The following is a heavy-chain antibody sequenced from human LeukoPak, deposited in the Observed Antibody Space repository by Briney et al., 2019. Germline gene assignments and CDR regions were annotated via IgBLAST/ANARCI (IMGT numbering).Heavy chain of an antibody. D-gene: IGHD6-13*01. CDR1: GGSFSGYY. J-gene: IGHJ4*02. Sequence: PSETLSLTCAVYGGSFSGYYWSWIRQPPGKGLEWIGEINHSGSTNYNPSLKSRVTISVDTSKNQFSLKLSSVTAADTAVYYCARGELGVAAGFDYWGQGTLVTVSS. CDR3: ARGELGVAAGFDY. V-gene: IGHV4-34*01. CDR2: INHSGST.